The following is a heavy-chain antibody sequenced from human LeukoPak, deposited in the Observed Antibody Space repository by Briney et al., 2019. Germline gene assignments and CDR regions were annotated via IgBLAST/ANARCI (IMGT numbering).Heavy chain of an antibody. CDR1: GGSISSSSYY. CDR3: ARLTAWQVVRGVIISGWFDP. V-gene: IGHV4-39*07. CDR2: IYYSGST. Sequence: SETLSLTCTVSGGSISSSSYYWGWIRQPPGKGLEWIGSIYYSGSTYYNPSLKSRVTISVDTSKNQFSLKLSSVTAADTAVYYCARLTAWQVVRGVIISGWFDPWGQGTLVTVSS. D-gene: IGHD3-10*01. J-gene: IGHJ5*02.